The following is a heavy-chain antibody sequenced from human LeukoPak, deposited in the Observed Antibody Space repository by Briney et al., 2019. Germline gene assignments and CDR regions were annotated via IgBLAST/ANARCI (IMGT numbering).Heavy chain of an antibody. D-gene: IGHD3-10*01. CDR2: MNPNSGNT. J-gene: IGHJ4*02. V-gene: IGHV1-8*01. Sequence: ASVKVSCKASGYTFTSYDINWVRQATGQGLEWMGWMNPNSGNTGYAQKFQGRVTMTRNTSISTAYMELSSLRSEDTAVYYCARDTAGGYYYGSGSYPLFDYWGQGTLVTVSS. CDR1: GYTFTSYD. CDR3: ARDTAGGYYYGSGSYPLFDY.